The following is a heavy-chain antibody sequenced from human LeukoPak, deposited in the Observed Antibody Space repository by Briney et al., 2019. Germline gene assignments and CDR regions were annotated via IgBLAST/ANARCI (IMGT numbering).Heavy chain of an antibody. CDR3: ASLDYFDSSDYGDY. CDR1: GFTFSSNA. D-gene: IGHD3-22*01. CDR2: IIGGDGST. J-gene: IGHJ4*02. V-gene: IGHV3-23*01. Sequence: PGGSLRLSCVASGFTFSSNAMSWVRQAPGKGLEWVSGIIGGDGSTYYADSVKGRFTISTDNSKNTLYLQMNSLRAEDTALYYCASLDYFDSSDYGDYRGQGTLVTVSS.